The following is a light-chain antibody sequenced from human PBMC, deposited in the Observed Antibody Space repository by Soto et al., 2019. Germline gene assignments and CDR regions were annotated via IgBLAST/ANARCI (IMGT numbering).Light chain of an antibody. CDR2: TSS. CDR3: QQSYQTPWT. J-gene: IGKJ1*01. CDR1: QTISTY. Sequence: IQMTQSPSSLSASVGDRITMTCRASQTISTYLNWYQQKPGKAPKLLISTSSTLQSGFPSRFSGSGSGTEFTLSIRGLQPDDVAPYFCQQSYQTPWTFGLGTKVEI. V-gene: IGKV1-39*01.